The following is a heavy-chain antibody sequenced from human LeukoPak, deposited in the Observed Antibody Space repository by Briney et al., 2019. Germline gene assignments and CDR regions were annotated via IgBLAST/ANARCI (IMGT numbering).Heavy chain of an antibody. V-gene: IGHV1-69*05. CDR2: IIPIFGTA. Sequence: ASVKVSCKASGGTFSSYAISWVRQAPGQGLEWMGGIIPIFGTANYAQKFQGRVTITTDESTSTAYMELSSLRSEDTAVYYCARGGGIVVVPAAIPRYFDYWGQGTLVTVSS. J-gene: IGHJ4*02. CDR1: GGTFSSYA. CDR3: ARGGGIVVVPAAIPRYFDY. D-gene: IGHD2-2*02.